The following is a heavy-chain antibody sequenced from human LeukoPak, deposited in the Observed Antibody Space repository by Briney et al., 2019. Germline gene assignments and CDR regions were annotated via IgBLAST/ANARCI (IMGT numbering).Heavy chain of an antibody. CDR3: ARDSHPITGTTGYFDY. J-gene: IGHJ4*02. V-gene: IGHV3-30-3*01. CDR1: GFTFSSYA. Sequence: GRSLRLSCAASGFTFSSYAMHWVRQAPGKGLEWVAVISYDGSNKYYADSVKGRFTISRDNSKNTLCLQMNSLRAEDTAVYYCARDSHPITGTTGYFDYWGQGTLVTVSS. D-gene: IGHD1-20*01. CDR2: ISYDGSNK.